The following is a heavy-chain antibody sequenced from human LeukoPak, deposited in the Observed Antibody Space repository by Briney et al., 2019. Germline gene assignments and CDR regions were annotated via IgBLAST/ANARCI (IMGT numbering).Heavy chain of an antibody. CDR3: AKDRGLCSSTSCPRWSGYFDY. CDR2: MQYDGSVE. D-gene: IGHD2-2*03. J-gene: IGHJ4*02. V-gene: IGHV3-30*02. CDR1: GFSFSNYG. Sequence: PGGSLRLSCAASGFSFSNYGVHWVRQAPGKGLEWVTFMQYDGSVEFYADSVMGRFTISRDNSKSTLYLQMNSLRAEDTAVYYCAKDRGLCSSTSCPRWSGYFDYWGQGTLVTVSS.